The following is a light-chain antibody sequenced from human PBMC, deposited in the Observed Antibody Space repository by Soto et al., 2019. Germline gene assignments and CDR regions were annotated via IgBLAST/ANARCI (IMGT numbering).Light chain of an antibody. Sequence: QSVLTHPPSASGTPGQRVTISCSGSTSNIGKNFVYWYQQLPGMAPRLLIYKNDQRPSGVPDRFSGSKSGTSASLAISGVRSEDEADYFCAVWDDSLTAYLFGSGTKVTVL. CDR3: AVWDDSLTAYL. CDR1: TSNIGKNF. CDR2: KND. J-gene: IGLJ1*01. V-gene: IGLV1-47*01.